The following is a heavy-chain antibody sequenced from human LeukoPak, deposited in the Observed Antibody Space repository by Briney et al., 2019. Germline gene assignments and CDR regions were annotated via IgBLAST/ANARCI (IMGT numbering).Heavy chain of an antibody. D-gene: IGHD3-10*01. V-gene: IGHV5-51*01. J-gene: IGHJ6*03. Sequence: GESLKISCKGSGYSFTSYWIGWVRQMPGKSLEWMGIIYPGDSDTRYSPSFQGQVTISADKSISTAYLQWSSLKASDTAMYYCARHPDPMVRGVRGYYYYMDVWGKGTTVTVSS. CDR1: GYSFTSYW. CDR3: ARHPDPMVRGVRGYYYYMDV. CDR2: IYPGDSDT.